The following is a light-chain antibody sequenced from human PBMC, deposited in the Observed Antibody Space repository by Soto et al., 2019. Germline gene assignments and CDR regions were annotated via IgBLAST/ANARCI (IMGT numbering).Light chain of an antibody. J-gene: IGKJ1*01. V-gene: IGKV3-11*01. Sequence: IVLALSPSAVRLSGKESTSLSCRASQSVSSYLAWYQQKPGQAPRLLIYDASNRATGIPARFSGCGSGTGFTRSICGLGTQDFPVYQSKRRSAWPLREFAQGTKVDIK. CDR2: DAS. CDR1: QSVSSY. CDR3: KRRSAWPLRE.